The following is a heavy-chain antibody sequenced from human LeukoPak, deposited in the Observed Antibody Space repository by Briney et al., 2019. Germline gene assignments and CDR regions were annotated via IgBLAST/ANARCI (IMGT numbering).Heavy chain of an antibody. CDR1: GGSFSGYY. J-gene: IGHJ4*02. D-gene: IGHD3-22*01. CDR2: INHSGST. CDR3: ARGRLMSYYYDSSGYYFRAQNTYYFDY. Sequence: KTSETLSLTCAVYGGSFSGYYWSWIRQPPGKGLEWIGEINHSGSTNYNPSLKSRVTISVDTSKNQFSLKLSSVTAADTAVYYCARGRLMSYYYDSSGYYFRAQNTYYFDYWGQGTLVTVSS. V-gene: IGHV4-34*01.